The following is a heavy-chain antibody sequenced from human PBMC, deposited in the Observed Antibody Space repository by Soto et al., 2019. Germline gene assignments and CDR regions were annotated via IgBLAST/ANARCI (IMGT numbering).Heavy chain of an antibody. D-gene: IGHD3-3*01. CDR2: ISYDGSNK. V-gene: IGHV3-30-3*01. Sequence: QVQLVESGGGVVQPGRSLRLSCAASGFTFSSYAMHWVRQAPGKGLEWVAVISYDGSNKYYADSVKGRFTISRDNSTNTLYLQMNSLRAEDTAVYYCAVRLGDYDFWSGYEGGMDVWGQGTTVTVSS. CDR3: AVRLGDYDFWSGYEGGMDV. CDR1: GFTFSSYA. J-gene: IGHJ6*02.